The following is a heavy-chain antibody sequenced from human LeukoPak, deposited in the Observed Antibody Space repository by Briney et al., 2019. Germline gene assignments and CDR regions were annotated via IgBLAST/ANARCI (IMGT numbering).Heavy chain of an antibody. V-gene: IGHV1-46*01. CDR3: ARGVGELSGGRDFDY. J-gene: IGHJ4*02. CDR1: GYIFITYY. Sequence: GAPVKVSCKASGYIFITYYIQWVRQAPGQGLEWMGIINPSGGSTSYAQKFQGRVTMTRDMSTSTVYMELSSLRSEDTAVYYCARGVGELSGGRDFDYWGQGTLVTVSS. CDR2: INPSGGST. D-gene: IGHD3-10*01.